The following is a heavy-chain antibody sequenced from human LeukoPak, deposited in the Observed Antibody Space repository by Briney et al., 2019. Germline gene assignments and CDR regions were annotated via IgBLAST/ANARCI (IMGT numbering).Heavy chain of an antibody. V-gene: IGHV1-2*06. CDR2: INPNSGGT. J-gene: IGHJ4*02. CDR3: ARVHLGPDY. Sequence: ASVKVSCKASGGTFSSYAISWVRQAPGQGLEWMGRINPNSGGTNYAQKFQGRVTMTRDTSISTAYMELSRLRSDDTAVYYCARVHLGPDYWGQGTLVTVSS. CDR1: GGTFSSYA. D-gene: IGHD3-3*02.